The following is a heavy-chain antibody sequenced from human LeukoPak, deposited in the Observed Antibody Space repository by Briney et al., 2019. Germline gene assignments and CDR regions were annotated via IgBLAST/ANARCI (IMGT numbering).Heavy chain of an antibody. D-gene: IGHD1-26*01. CDR1: GFTFSSHW. J-gene: IGHJ4*02. CDR2: ISVGGSST. CDR3: ARATPGWWELQR. V-gene: IGHV3-74*01. Sequence: GRSLRLSCAASGFTFSSHWMHWVRQAPGKGLVWVSRISVGGSSTSYADSVKGRFTISRDNDKNTLYLQMNSLRAEDTAVYYCARATPGWWELQRWGQGTLVTVSS.